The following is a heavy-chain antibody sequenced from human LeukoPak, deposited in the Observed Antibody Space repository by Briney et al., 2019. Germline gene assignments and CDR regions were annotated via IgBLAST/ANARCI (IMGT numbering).Heavy chain of an antibody. CDR2: ISAYKGNT. Sequence: ASVKVSCKASGYTFSGYDMHWVRQAPGQGLEWMGWISAYKGNTNYAQKLQGRVTMTTDTSTSTAYLELRSLRSDDTAVYYCATGAAEDAFDIWGQGTMVTVSS. CDR3: ATGAAEDAFDI. V-gene: IGHV1-18*04. CDR1: GYTFSGYD. D-gene: IGHD1-14*01. J-gene: IGHJ3*02.